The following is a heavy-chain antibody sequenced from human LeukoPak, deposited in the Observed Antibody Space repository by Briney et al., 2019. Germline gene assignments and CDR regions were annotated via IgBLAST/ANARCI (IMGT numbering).Heavy chain of an antibody. D-gene: IGHD5-18*01. Sequence: KTSETLSLTCTVSGGSISSSSAYWGCIRQPPGKGLEWIGSIYYSKNTYYNPSLKSRVTISADTSKNQFSLTLGSVSATDTAVYYCVSPRGFSYGYFDYWGQGTLVTVSS. CDR3: VSPRGFSYGYFDY. V-gene: IGHV4-39*01. CDR2: IYYSKNT. CDR1: GGSISSSSAY. J-gene: IGHJ4*02.